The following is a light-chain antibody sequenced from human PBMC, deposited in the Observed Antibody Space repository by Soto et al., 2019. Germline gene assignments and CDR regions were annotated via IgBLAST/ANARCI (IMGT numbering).Light chain of an antibody. J-gene: IGKJ1*01. CDR1: QIFVHSNGHHY. Sequence: ETVMPPSTLSMPVPPGQPASISCTASQIFVHSNGHHYLDWYLQKPGQSPRPLIYLGSHRPSGVPDRFSGSGSGTDFTLKICRVEAEDVRVYYGMQALQTPRTFGHGTKVDIK. V-gene: IGKV2-28*01. CDR3: MQALQTPRT. CDR2: LGS.